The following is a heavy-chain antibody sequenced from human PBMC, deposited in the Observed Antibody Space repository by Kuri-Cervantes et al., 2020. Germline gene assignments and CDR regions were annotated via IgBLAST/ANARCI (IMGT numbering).Heavy chain of an antibody. V-gene: IGHV3-23*01. CDR3: AKGFELLYYYYGMDV. CDR2: LSGSGGTT. Sequence: GESLKISCAASDFTFSTYAMSWVRQAPGKGLEWVSTLSGSGGTTYYADSVKGRFTISRDNSKNTLYLQMNSLRAEDTAVYYCAKGFELLYYYYGMDVWGQGTTVTVSS. J-gene: IGHJ6*02. D-gene: IGHD1-26*01. CDR1: DFTFSTYA.